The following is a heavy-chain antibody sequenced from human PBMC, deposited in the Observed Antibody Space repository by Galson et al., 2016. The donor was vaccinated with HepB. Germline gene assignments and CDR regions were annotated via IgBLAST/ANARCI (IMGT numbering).Heavy chain of an antibody. Sequence: SETLSLTCDVSDESIMTHYWSWIRQSPGKGLEWLGYTHSSGNNKYNPSLTTRVTMSLDTSRSRFSLRLRSVTAADTAVYFCARGTRFSYKWSFDSMGQGALVTVSS. CDR3: ARGTRFSYKWSFDS. CDR2: THSSGNN. V-gene: IGHV4-59*11. D-gene: IGHD1-20*01. J-gene: IGHJ4*02. CDR1: DESIMTHY.